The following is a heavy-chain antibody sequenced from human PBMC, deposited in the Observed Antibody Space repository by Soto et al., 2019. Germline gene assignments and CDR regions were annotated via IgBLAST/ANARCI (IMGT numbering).Heavy chain of an antibody. CDR1: GGSISSYY. CDR2: IYYSGST. J-gene: IGHJ4*02. Sequence: SETLSLTCTVSGGSISSYYWSWIRQPPGKGLEWIGYIYYSGSTNYNPSLKSRVTISVDTSKNQFSLKLSSVTAADTAVYYCARRTYSGSYYYFDYWGQGTLVTVSS. V-gene: IGHV4-59*08. D-gene: IGHD1-26*01. CDR3: ARRTYSGSYYYFDY.